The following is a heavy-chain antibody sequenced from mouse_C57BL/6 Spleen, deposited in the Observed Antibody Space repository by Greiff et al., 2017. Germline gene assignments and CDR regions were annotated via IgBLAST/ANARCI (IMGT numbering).Heavy chain of an antibody. CDR2: IDPANGNT. CDR1: GFNITNTC. Sequence: VQLQQSVAELVRPGASVKLSCTASGFNITNTCMHWVKQRPEQGLEWIGRIDPANGNTKYDPKFKGKATITADTSSTTAYLQLSSLTSEDTAIEYCARTEYGYLDYWGQGTTLTVSS. V-gene: IGHV14-3*01. D-gene: IGHD1-1*02. J-gene: IGHJ2*01. CDR3: ARTEYGYLDY.